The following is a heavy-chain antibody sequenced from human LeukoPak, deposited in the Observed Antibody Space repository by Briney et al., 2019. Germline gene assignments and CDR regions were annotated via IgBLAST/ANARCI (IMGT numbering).Heavy chain of an antibody. CDR3: AKDRGYYGSGSYYNNPPIYYFDY. V-gene: IGHV3-30*02. CDR1: GFTFTTYG. J-gene: IGHJ4*02. CDR2: IRYDESNK. Sequence: PGGSLRLSCAASGFTFTTYGMHWVRQAPGKGLEWVAFIRYDESNKYYADSVKGRFTISRDNSKNTLYLQMNSLRAEDTAVYYCAKDRGYYGSGSYYNNPPIYYFDYWGQGTLVTVSS. D-gene: IGHD3-10*01.